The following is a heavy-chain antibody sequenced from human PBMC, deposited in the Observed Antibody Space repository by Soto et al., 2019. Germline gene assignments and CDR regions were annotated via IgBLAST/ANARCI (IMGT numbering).Heavy chain of an antibody. D-gene: IGHD2-2*01. V-gene: IGHV1-18*04. CDR1: GYTFTSYG. CDR2: ISAYNGNT. J-gene: IGHJ5*02. CDR3: ARVVPGAEAWFGP. Sequence: VKVSCKASGYTFTSYGISWVRQAPGQGLEWMGWISAYNGNTNYAQKLQGRVTMATDTSTSTAYMELRSLRSDDTAVYYCARVVPGAEAWFGPWGQGTLVTVSS.